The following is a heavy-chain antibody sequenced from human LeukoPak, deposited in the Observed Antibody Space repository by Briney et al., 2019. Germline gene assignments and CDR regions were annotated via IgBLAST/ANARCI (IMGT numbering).Heavy chain of an antibody. V-gene: IGHV1-18*01. J-gene: IGHJ4*02. CDR2: ISGYTGKT. CDR1: GYTFTSYG. Sequence: GASVKVSCKTSGYTFTSYGIGWVRQAPRQGLEWMGWISGYTGKTNYAQNFQDRVTMTTDTSARTAYMELRSLRSDDTAIYYCARGGGYQDYWGQGTLVTVSS. CDR3: ARGGGYQDY. D-gene: IGHD3-22*01.